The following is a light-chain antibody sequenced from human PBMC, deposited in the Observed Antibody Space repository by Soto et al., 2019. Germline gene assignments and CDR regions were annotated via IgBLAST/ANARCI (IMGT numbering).Light chain of an antibody. J-gene: IGKJ1*01. CDR2: DAS. Sequence: DIQMTLSPSTLSAYKGDRVTITCRASQSIRSRLAWYQQKPGKAPKFLIYDASSLESGVPPRFGGSGSGTEFTLTISSLQPDDFATYYCQQYNSYSTFGPATFGQGTKVDIK. CDR1: QSIRSR. CDR3: QQYNSYSTFGPAT. V-gene: IGKV1-5*01.